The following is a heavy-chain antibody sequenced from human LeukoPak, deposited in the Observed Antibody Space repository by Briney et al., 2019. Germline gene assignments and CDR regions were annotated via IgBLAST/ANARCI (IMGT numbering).Heavy chain of an antibody. CDR3: VRRAAVRGMDF. D-gene: IGHD1-14*01. J-gene: IGHJ6*02. V-gene: IGHV3-23*01. CDR2: ISGSGDST. Sequence: GGSLRLSCTASGFIFDTHTLTWVRQAPGKGLEWVASISGSGDSTNYGDSVKGRFTITRDNFKRTVHLEMSNLRADDTAMYYCVRRAAVRGMDFWGLGTTVIVSS. CDR1: GFIFDTHT.